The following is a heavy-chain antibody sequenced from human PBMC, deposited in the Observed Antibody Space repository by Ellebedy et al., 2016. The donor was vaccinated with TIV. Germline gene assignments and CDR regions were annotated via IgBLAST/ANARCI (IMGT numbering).Heavy chain of an antibody. CDR2: INHSGST. CDR1: GGSFSGYY. CDR3: ARGIRAANRDDAFDI. V-gene: IGHV4-34*01. J-gene: IGHJ3*02. D-gene: IGHD2-15*01. Sequence: SETLSLTXAVYGGSFSGYYWSWIRQPPGKGLEWIGEINHSGSTNYNPSLKSRVTISVDTSKNQFSLKLSSVTAADTAVYYCARGIRAANRDDAFDIWGQGTMVTVSS.